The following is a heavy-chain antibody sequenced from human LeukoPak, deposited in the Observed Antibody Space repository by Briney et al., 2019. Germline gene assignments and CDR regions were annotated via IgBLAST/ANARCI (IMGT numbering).Heavy chain of an antibody. D-gene: IGHD2-21*01. J-gene: IGHJ6*03. CDR2: IIPMYGTA. CDR1: GGTFSNYA. V-gene: IGHV1-69*05. CDR3: ARSPTVRVFHYFYMDV. Sequence: SVKVSCKVSGGTFSNYAITWVRQAPGQGLEWMGGIIPMYGTANYAQKFQGRVTIATDESRSTVYMELSSLRSEDTAVSYCARSPTVRVFHYFYMDVWGKGTTVTVSS.